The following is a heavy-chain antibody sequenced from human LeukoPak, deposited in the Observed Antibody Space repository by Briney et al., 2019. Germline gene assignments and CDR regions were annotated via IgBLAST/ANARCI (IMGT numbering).Heavy chain of an antibody. Sequence: KPSQTLSLICAISGDSVSSNSAAWNWIRLSPSRGLEWLGRTYYRSKWYNDYAVSVKSRITINPDTSKNQFSLQLNSVTPEDTAVYYCARDRGWGAVAGTYYYYYYGMDVWGQGTTVTVSS. D-gene: IGHD6-19*01. V-gene: IGHV6-1*01. CDR1: GDSVSSNSAA. CDR3: ARDRGWGAVAGTYYYYYYGMDV. CDR2: TYYRSKWYN. J-gene: IGHJ6*02.